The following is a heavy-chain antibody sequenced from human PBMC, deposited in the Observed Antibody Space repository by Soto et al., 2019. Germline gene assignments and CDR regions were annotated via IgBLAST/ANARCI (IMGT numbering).Heavy chain of an antibody. J-gene: IGHJ6*02. CDR3: ARATGTTNYYYGMDV. CDR2: IYYSGST. V-gene: IGHV4-61*01. Sequence: QVQLQESGPGLVKPSETLSLTCTVSGGSVSSGSYYWSWIRQPPGKGLEWIGYIYYSGSTNYNPTLKRRVTISVDTSKNQFSLTLSSVTAADTAVYYCARATGTTNYYYGMDVWGQGTTVTVSS. CDR1: GGSVSSGSYY. D-gene: IGHD4-17*01.